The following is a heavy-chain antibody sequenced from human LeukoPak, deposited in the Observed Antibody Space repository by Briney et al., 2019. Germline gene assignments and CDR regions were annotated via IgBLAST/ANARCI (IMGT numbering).Heavy chain of an antibody. Sequence: PSETLSLTCTVSGGSISSYYWSWIRQPAGKRLEWIGRIYTSGSTNYNPSLKSRVTMSVDTSKNQFSLKLSSVTAADTAVYYCARAGLVLGYCSSTSCYAWFDPWGQGTLVTVSS. CDR3: ARAGLVLGYCSSTSCYAWFDP. D-gene: IGHD2-2*01. J-gene: IGHJ5*02. CDR1: GGSISSYY. V-gene: IGHV4-4*07. CDR2: IYTSGST.